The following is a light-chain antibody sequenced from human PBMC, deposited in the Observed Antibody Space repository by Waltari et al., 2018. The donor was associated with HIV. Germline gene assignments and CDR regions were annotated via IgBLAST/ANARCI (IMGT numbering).Light chain of an antibody. CDR1: SSNIGAGYD. CDR3: QSYDSNLSGATV. Sequence: QSVLTQPPSVSGAPGQRVTISCTGSSSNIGAGYDVHWYQQLPGTAPKGLIHGNSNRPSGVPDRFSGSKSGTSASLAITGLQAEDEADYYCQSYDSNLSGATVFGTGTKVTVL. J-gene: IGLJ1*01. CDR2: GNS. V-gene: IGLV1-40*01.